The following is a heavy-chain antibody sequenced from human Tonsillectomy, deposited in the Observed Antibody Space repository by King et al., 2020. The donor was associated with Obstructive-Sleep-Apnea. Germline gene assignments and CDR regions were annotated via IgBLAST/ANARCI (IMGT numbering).Heavy chain of an antibody. CDR2: INYSGST. CDR3: AGHGVNYYESGRYGWFDP. D-gene: IGHD3-10*01. Sequence: HLQLQESGPGLVKPSETLSLTCTVSGGSISSSTYYWGWIRQPPGKGLEWIGSINYSGSTYYNPSLKSRVTISVDTSKNQFSLKLSSVTAADTAVYYCAGHGVNYYESGRYGWFDPWGQGTLVTVSS. V-gene: IGHV4-39*01. CDR1: GGSISSSTYY. J-gene: IGHJ5*02.